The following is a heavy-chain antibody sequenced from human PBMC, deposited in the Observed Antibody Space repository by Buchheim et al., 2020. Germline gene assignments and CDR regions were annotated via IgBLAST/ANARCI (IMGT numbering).Heavy chain of an antibody. J-gene: IGHJ6*02. V-gene: IGHV1-46*01. CDR2: INPSGGST. CDR1: AYTFTNYY. D-gene: IGHD3-3*01. Sequence: QVQLVQSGAEVKKPGASVKVSCKASAYTFTNYYIHGVRQAPGQGLEWMGIINPSGGSTSYAPKFQGRFTMTTDTSTSTVYMELSSLRSEDTAVYYCAGDRGGLRFLGAMDVWGQGTT. CDR3: AGDRGGLRFLGAMDV.